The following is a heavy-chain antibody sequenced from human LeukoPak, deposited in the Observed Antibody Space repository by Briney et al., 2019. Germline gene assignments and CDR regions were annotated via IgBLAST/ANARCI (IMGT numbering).Heavy chain of an antibody. CDR1: GGSISSYY. CDR2: XYYSGST. D-gene: IGHD3-10*01. J-gene: IGHJ3*02. Sequence: NPSETLSLTCTVSGGSISSYYWSWIRQPPGKGLEWXXXXYYSGSTNYNPSLKSRVTISVDTSKNQFSLKLSSVTAADTAVYYCARGDGLWFGELLSAFDIWGQGTMVTVSS. V-gene: IGHV4-59*01. CDR3: ARGDGLWFGELLSAFDI.